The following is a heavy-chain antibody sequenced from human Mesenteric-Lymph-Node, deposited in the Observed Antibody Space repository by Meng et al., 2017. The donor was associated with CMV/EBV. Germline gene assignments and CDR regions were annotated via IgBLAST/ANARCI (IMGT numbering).Heavy chain of an antibody. D-gene: IGHD3-10*01. CDR1: GDSISSYY. Sequence: SETLSLTCTVSGDSISSYYWSWIRQPPGKGLEWIGYIYYTGSTNYNASLKSRVSISVDRSKYQFSLKLNSVTAADTAVYYCARETNYYGPQPYYFDYWGQGMLVTVSS. V-gene: IGHV4-59*01. J-gene: IGHJ4*02. CDR2: IYYTGST. CDR3: ARETNYYGPQPYYFDY.